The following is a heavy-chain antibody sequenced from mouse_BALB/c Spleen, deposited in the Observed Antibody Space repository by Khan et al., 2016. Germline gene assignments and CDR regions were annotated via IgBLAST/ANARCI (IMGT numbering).Heavy chain of an antibody. Sequence: EVQLQESGPDLVKPSQSLSLTCTVTGYSISSGYSWHWIRQFPGNKLEWMGSIHYSGSTKYNPPLKSRISIPRDTSKNQFFLQLNSVTTEDTATYYCARAGDVYDSYGYCDVWGAWTTVTVSS. CDR3: ARAGDVYDSYGYCDV. CDR1: GYSISSGYS. CDR2: IHYSGST. V-gene: IGHV3-1*02. J-gene: IGHJ1*01. D-gene: IGHD2-12*01.